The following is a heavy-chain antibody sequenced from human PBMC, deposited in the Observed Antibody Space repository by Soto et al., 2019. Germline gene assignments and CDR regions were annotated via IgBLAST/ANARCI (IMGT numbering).Heavy chain of an antibody. J-gene: IGHJ4*02. Sequence: QVQLVESGGGVVQPGRSLRLSCAASGFTFSSYAMHWVRQAPGKGLEWGAVISYDGSNKYYADSVKGRFTISRDNSKNTLYLQMNSLRAEDTAVYYCARGPSGWYYFDYWGQGTLVTVSS. CDR3: ARGPSGWYYFDY. CDR1: GFTFSSYA. V-gene: IGHV3-30-3*01. CDR2: ISYDGSNK. D-gene: IGHD6-19*01.